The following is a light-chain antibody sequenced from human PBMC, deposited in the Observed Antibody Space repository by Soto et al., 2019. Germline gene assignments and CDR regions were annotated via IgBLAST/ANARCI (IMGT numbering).Light chain of an antibody. Sequence: EIVMTQSPATLSVSPGEGATLSCTASESINNNLAWYQQKPGQAPRLLIYAATTRATGFPARFSGSGSGTEFTLTISSLQSEDFAVYHCQQHHKWPLTFGGGTKVDIK. CDR3: QQHHKWPLT. CDR2: AAT. J-gene: IGKJ4*01. V-gene: IGKV3-15*01. CDR1: ESINNN.